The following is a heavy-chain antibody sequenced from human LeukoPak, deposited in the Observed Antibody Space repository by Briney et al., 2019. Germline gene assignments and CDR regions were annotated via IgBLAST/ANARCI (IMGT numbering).Heavy chain of an antibody. J-gene: IGHJ4*02. Sequence: ASVKVSCKASGYTFTGYYMHWARQAPGQGLEWMGWINPNSGGTNYAQKFQGRVTMTRDTSISTAYMELSRLRSDDTAVYYCAREKIAAAVIGDYWGQGTLVTVSS. CDR1: GYTFTGYY. V-gene: IGHV1-2*02. CDR3: AREKIAAAVIGDY. D-gene: IGHD6-13*01. CDR2: INPNSGGT.